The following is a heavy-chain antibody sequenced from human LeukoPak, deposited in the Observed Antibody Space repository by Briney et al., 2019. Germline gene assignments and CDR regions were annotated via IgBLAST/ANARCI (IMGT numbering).Heavy chain of an antibody. Sequence: GRSLRLSCAASGFTFSSYGMHWVRQAPGKGLEWVAVISDDGSNKYYADSVKGRFTISRDNSKNTLYLQMNSLRAEDTAVYYCAKDGASSYYYDSSSYYGFDYWGQGTLVTVSS. CDR3: AKDGASSYYYDSSSYYGFDY. V-gene: IGHV3-30*18. J-gene: IGHJ4*02. CDR1: GFTFSSYG. CDR2: ISDDGSNK. D-gene: IGHD3-22*01.